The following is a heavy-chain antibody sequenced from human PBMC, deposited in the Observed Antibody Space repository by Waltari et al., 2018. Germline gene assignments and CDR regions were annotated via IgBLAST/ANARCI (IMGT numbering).Heavy chain of an antibody. Sequence: QVQLQESGPGLVKPSQTLSLTCTVSGGSISSGSYYWRWIRQPAGKGLEWIGYIYTSGSTNYNPSLKSRVTISVDTSKNQFSLKLSSVTAADTAVYYCARGGIPAAISWFDPWGQGTLVTVSS. CDR3: ARGGIPAAISWFDP. D-gene: IGHD2-2*01. CDR2: IYTSGST. V-gene: IGHV4-61*09. CDR1: GGSISSGSYY. J-gene: IGHJ5*02.